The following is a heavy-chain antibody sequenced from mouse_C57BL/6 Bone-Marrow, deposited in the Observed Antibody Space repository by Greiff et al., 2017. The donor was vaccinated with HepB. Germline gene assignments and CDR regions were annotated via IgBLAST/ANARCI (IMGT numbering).Heavy chain of an antibody. CDR2: IISGGDYI. CDR1: GFTFSSYA. D-gene: IGHD2-2*01. V-gene: IGHV5-9-1*02. Sequence: EVKLVASGEGLVKPGGSLKLSCAASGFTFSSYAMSWVRQTPEKRLEWVAYIISGGDYIYYADTVKGRFSISRDNARNTLYLQMSSLKSEDTAMYYCTRAPIYYGYRAWFAYWGQGTLVTVSA. CDR3: TRAPIYYGYRAWFAY. J-gene: IGHJ3*01.